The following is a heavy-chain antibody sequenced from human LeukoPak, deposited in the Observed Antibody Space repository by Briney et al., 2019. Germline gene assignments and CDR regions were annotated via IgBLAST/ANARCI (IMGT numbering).Heavy chain of an antibody. Sequence: GGSLRPSCAASGFTFSSYSMNWVRQAPGKGLEWVSSISSSSSYIYYADSVKGRFTISRDNAKNSLYLQMNSLRAEDTAVYYCARDFGGNDFSYWGQGTLVTVSS. CDR1: GFTFSSYS. CDR2: ISSSSSYI. V-gene: IGHV3-21*01. CDR3: ARDFGGNDFSY. J-gene: IGHJ4*02. D-gene: IGHD4-23*01.